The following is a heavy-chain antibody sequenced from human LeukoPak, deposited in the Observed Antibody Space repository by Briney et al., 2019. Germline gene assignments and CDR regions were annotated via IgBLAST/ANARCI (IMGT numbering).Heavy chain of an antibody. CDR1: GFTFSTFA. J-gene: IGHJ3*02. Sequence: PGGSLRLSCAASGFTFSTFAMIWVRQPPGKGLEWIGEINHSGSTNYNPSLKSRVTISADTSKNQFSLKLSSVTAADTAVYYCARIPGIVAAGTSPNSFDMWGQGTMVTVSS. D-gene: IGHD6-13*01. V-gene: IGHV4-34*01. CDR2: INHSGST. CDR3: ARIPGIVAAGTSPNSFDM.